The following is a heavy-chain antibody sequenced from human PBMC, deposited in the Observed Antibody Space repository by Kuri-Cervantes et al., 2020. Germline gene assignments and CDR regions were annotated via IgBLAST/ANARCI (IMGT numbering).Heavy chain of an antibody. J-gene: IGHJ4*02. D-gene: IGHD6-19*01. CDR1: GYSISSNYY. CDR2: IYHSGST. V-gene: IGHV4-38-2*01. Sequence: SETLSLTCAVSGYSISSNYYWGWIRQPPGKGLEWIGSIYHSGSTYFNPSLKSRITMSVDTSKNQFSLKLSSVTAADTAVYYCARQEGSGWYNFWGQGTLVTDSS. CDR3: ARQEGSGWYNF.